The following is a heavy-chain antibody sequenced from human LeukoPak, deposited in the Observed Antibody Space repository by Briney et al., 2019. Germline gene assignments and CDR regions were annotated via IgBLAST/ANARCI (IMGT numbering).Heavy chain of an antibody. V-gene: IGHV4-4*02. CDR2: IHRDGHT. D-gene: IGHD3-10*01. CDR3: AVREGFGELLPDY. CDR1: GASITYY. Sequence: SGTLSLTCAVSGASITYYWSWVRQPPGKGLEWIGEIHRDGHTNYNPSLESRVTMSVDTSKNQLSLQLTSVTAADTAVYYCAVREGFGELLPDYWGQGTLVTVSS. J-gene: IGHJ4*02.